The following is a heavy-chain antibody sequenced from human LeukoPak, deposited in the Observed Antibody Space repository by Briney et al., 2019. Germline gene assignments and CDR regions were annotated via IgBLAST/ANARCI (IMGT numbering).Heavy chain of an antibody. CDR1: GFTFSSYA. D-gene: IGHD6-19*01. V-gene: IGHV3-23*01. CDR3: AKDRSRGWYFGDFDY. J-gene: IGHJ4*02. Sequence: GGSLRLSCAASGFTFSSYAMSWVRQAPGKGLEWVSAISGSGGSTYYADSVKGRFTISRDNSKNTLYLQMNSLRAEDTAVYYCAKDRSRGWYFGDFDYWGQGTLVTVSS. CDR2: ISGSGGST.